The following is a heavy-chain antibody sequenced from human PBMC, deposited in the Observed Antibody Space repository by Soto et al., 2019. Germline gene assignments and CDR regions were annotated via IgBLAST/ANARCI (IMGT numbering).Heavy chain of an antibody. Sequence: EVQLVESGGGLVKPGGSLRLSCAASGFTFSNAWMSWVRQAPGKGLEWVGRIKSKTDGGTTDYAAPVKGRFTISRDDSKNTLYLQMNSLKTEDTAVYYCTPSSWYQDYYYYMDVWGKGTTVTVSS. CDR3: TPSSWYQDYYYYMDV. CDR2: IKSKTDGGTT. J-gene: IGHJ6*03. CDR1: GFTFSNAW. D-gene: IGHD6-13*01. V-gene: IGHV3-15*01.